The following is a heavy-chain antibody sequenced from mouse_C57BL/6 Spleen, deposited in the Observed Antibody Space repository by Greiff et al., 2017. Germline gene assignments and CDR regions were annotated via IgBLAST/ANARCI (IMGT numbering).Heavy chain of an antibody. CDR1: GYTFTSYW. Sequence: VQLQQPGAELVKPGASVKVSCKASGYTFTSYWMHWVKQRPGQGLEWIGRIHPSDSDTNYNQKFKGKATLTVDKYSSTAYMQLSSLTSEDSAVYYCARGDYDEEAWFAYWGQGTLVTVSA. CDR2: IHPSDSDT. V-gene: IGHV1-74*01. CDR3: ARGDYDEEAWFAY. D-gene: IGHD2-4*01. J-gene: IGHJ3*01.